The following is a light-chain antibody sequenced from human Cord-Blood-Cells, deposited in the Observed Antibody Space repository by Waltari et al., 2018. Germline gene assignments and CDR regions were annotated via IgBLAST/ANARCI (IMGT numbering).Light chain of an antibody. Sequence: QSALTQPASVSGSPGQSIPISCTGTSRDAGSYNLFSWYQQHPGKAPKLMIYEGSKRPSGVSNRFSGSKSGNTASLTISGLQAEDEADYYCCSYAGSSTLFGGGTKLTVL. J-gene: IGLJ3*02. CDR1: SRDAGSYNL. CDR2: EGS. CDR3: CSYAGSSTL. V-gene: IGLV2-23*01.